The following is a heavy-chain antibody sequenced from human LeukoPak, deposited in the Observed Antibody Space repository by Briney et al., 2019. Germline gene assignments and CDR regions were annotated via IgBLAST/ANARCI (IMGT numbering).Heavy chain of an antibody. V-gene: IGHV4-39*01. D-gene: IGHD3-22*01. J-gene: IGHJ5*02. CDR3: ARPYYYDSRIDP. CDR2: LYYGETN. CDR1: GGSITTSGHY. Sequence: SETLSLTCTISGGSITTSGHYWAWIRRPPGKGLEWIGGLYYGETNYYNPSLKSRVSVSGDTSKNQFSLEMASVTAADTAVYYCARPYYYDSRIDPWGQGILVTVSS.